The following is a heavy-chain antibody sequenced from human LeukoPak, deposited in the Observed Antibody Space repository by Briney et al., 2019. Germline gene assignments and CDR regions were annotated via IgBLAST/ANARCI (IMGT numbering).Heavy chain of an antibody. Sequence: PSETLSLTCTVSGGSISSYYWSWIRQPPGKGLEYIGYIYYSGSTNYNPSLKSRVTISIDTSKNQFSLKLSSVTAADTAVYYCARGRNGGFDYWGQGTLVTVSS. D-gene: IGHD1-14*01. J-gene: IGHJ4*02. CDR2: IYYSGST. CDR3: ARGRNGGFDY. V-gene: IGHV4-59*12. CDR1: GGSISSYY.